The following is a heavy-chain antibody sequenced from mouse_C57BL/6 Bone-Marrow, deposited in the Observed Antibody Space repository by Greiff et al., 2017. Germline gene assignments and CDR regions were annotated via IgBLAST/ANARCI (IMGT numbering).Heavy chain of an antibody. V-gene: IGHV7-3*01. Sequence: EVQRVESGGGLVQPGGSLSLSCAASGFTFTDYYMSWVRQPPGKALEWLGFIRNKANGYTTEYSASVKGRFTISRDNSQSILYLQMNALRAEDSATDYCARSHYYGSSYFDYWGQGTTLTVSS. D-gene: IGHD1-1*01. J-gene: IGHJ2*01. CDR2: IRNKANGYTT. CDR3: ARSHYYGSSYFDY. CDR1: GFTFTDYY.